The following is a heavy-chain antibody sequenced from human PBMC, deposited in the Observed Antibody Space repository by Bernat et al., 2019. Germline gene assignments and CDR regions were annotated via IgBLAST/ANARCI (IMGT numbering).Heavy chain of an antibody. CDR3: AREGPLKGGNYWTDY. V-gene: IGHV3-30-3*01. J-gene: IGHJ4*02. D-gene: IGHD1-7*01. Sequence: QVQLVESGGGVVQPGRSLRLSCAASGFTFSSYAMHWVRQAPGKGLEWVAVISYDGSNKYYADSVKGRFTISRDNAKNTLYLQMNSLRAEDTAVYYCAREGPLKGGNYWTDYWGQGTLVTVSS. CDR1: GFTFSSYA. CDR2: ISYDGSNK.